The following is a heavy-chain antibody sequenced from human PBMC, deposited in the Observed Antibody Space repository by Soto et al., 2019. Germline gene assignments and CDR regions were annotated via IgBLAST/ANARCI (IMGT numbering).Heavy chain of an antibody. V-gene: IGHV5-51*01. D-gene: IGHD4-17*01. CDR3: ARGLRDRDYAVDYFDY. CDR2: IYPGDSDT. J-gene: IGHJ4*02. Sequence: PGESLKISCKGSGYSFTSYWIGWVRQMPGKGLEWMGIIYPGDSDTRYSPSFQGQVTISADKSISTAYLQWSSLKASDTAMYYCARGLRDRDYAVDYFDYWGQGTLVTVSS. CDR1: GYSFTSYW.